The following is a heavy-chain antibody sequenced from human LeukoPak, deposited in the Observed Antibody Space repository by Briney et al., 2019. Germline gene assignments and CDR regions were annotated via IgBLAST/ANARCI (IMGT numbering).Heavy chain of an antibody. CDR2: ISYSGST. Sequence: SETLSLTCTVSGGSISPYYWSWLRQPPGKGLEWIGYISYSGSTKNNPSLKSRVTISVDTSKNQFSLKLTSVTAADTAVYYCAKEGAESFPDAFDIWGQGTVIAVSS. CDR1: GGSISPYY. J-gene: IGHJ3*02. V-gene: IGHV4-59*01. D-gene: IGHD3-10*01. CDR3: AKEGAESFPDAFDI.